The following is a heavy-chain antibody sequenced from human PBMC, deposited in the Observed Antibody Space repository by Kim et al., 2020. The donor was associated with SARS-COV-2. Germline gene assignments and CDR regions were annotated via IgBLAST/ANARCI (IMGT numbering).Heavy chain of an antibody. CDR2: ISGSGGST. Sequence: GGSLRLSCAASGFTFSSYAMSWVRQAPGKGLEWVSAISGSGGSTYYADSVKGRFTISRDNSKNTLYLQMNSLRAEDTAVYYCAKDSHPYSGYDILTGYYPITEYFDYWGQGTLVTVSS. V-gene: IGHV3-23*01. CDR3: AKDSHPYSGYDILTGYYPITEYFDY. D-gene: IGHD3-9*01. CDR1: GFTFSSYA. J-gene: IGHJ4*02.